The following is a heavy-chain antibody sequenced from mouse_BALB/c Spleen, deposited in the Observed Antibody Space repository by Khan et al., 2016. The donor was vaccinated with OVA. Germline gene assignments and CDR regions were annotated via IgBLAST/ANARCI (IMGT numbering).Heavy chain of an antibody. J-gene: IGHJ2*01. Sequence: EVKLVESGGGLVQPGGSRKLSCAASGFTFSRFGMHRVRQAPEKGLEWVAYISSGSSSIYYADTVKGRFTISRDNPKNTLFLQMTSLRSEDTAMYYCARDSNFDYWGQGTTLTVSS. V-gene: IGHV5-17*02. CDR2: ISSGSSSI. CDR1: GFTFSRFG. CDR3: ARDSNFDY.